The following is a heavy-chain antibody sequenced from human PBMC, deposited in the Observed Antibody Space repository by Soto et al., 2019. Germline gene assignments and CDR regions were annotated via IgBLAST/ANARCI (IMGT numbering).Heavy chain of an antibody. Sequence: PGGSLRLSCAASGFTFSSYAMHWVRQAPGKGLEWVAVISYDGSNKYYADSVKGRFTTSRDSAKNSVYLEMNSLSAEDTAVYYCARESEDLTSNFDYWGQGTLVTVSS. CDR1: GFTFSSYA. V-gene: IGHV3-30-3*01. J-gene: IGHJ4*02. CDR2: ISYDGSNK. CDR3: ARESEDLTSNFDY.